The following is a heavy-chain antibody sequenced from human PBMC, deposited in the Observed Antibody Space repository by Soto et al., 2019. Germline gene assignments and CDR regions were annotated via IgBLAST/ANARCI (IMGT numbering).Heavy chain of an antibody. CDR2: VYNSGST. Sequence: SETLSLTCTVSGGSISSNYWTWIRQPPGKGPEWIGYVYNSGSTNYNPSLKSRVTISEDTSRSQFSLKVNSMTAADTAVYYCARYRREAVAGYTLDYWGQGILVTVSS. CDR1: GGSISSNY. J-gene: IGHJ4*02. CDR3: ARYRREAVAGYTLDY. D-gene: IGHD6-13*01. V-gene: IGHV4-59*01.